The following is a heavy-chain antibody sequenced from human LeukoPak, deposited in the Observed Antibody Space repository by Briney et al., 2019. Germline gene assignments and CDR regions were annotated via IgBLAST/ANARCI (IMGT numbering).Heavy chain of an antibody. V-gene: IGHV1-3*01. CDR1: GYTFSSYA. CDR2: INAGNGDT. Sequence: GASVKVSCKGSGYTFSSYAMHWVRQAPGQRLEWMGWINAGNGDTKYSQKFQGRITITRDTSATTAYMELSSLRSEDKAVYYCARGTGCTGGSCPYYGMDVWGQGTTVTVSS. CDR3: ARGTGCTGGSCPYYGMDV. J-gene: IGHJ6*02. D-gene: IGHD2-15*01.